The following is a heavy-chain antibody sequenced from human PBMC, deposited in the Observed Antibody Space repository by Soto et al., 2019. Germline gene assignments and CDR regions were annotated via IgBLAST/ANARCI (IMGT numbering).Heavy chain of an antibody. CDR2: IKQDGSEK. CDR3: ETRRIYSRSPPFGYGMDL. V-gene: IGHV3-7*03. D-gene: IGHD6-6*01. CDR1: GFSFCCYW. J-gene: IGHJ6*02. Sequence: XLSCATSGFSFCCYWMSWFPPAPVKGLGRVSNIKQDGSEKYYVDSVKGRFTSSRDNAKNSLYLQMNSLRAEDTAVYYCETRRIYSRSPPFGYGMDLWGPGTTVTVSS.